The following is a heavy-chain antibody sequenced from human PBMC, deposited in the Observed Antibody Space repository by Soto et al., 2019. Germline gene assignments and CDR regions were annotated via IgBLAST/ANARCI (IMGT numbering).Heavy chain of an antibody. CDR1: GGSITSGGYS. J-gene: IGHJ6*02. CDR3: ARDYYGMDV. CDR2: TYQSGSA. V-gene: IGHV4-30-2*06. Sequence: SETLSLTCTVSGGSITSGGYSWTWIRQSPGKGLEWIGYTYQSGSAYYNPSLKSRVTISVDRSKNQFSLNLTPVTAADTAVYYCARDYYGMDVWGQGTTVTVSS.